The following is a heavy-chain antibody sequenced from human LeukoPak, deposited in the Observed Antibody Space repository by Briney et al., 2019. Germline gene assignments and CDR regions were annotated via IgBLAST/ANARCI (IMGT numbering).Heavy chain of an antibody. CDR1: GYTFTSYG. V-gene: IGHV1-18*01. CDR2: ISAYNGNT. CDR3: ARVSRELTSFDY. D-gene: IGHD1-26*01. Sequence: ASVKVSCXASGYTFTSYGISWVRQAPGQGLEWMGWISAYNGNTNYAQKLQGRVTMTTDTSTSTAYMELRSLGSDDTAVYYCARVSRELTSFDYWGQGTLVTVSS. J-gene: IGHJ4*02.